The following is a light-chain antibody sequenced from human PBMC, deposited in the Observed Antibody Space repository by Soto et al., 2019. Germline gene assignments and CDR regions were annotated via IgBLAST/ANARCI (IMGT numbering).Light chain of an antibody. CDR3: QQSYSTPLVT. V-gene: IGKV1-39*01. J-gene: IGKJ5*01. CDR2: AAS. Sequence: IQLTQSTSSLYASVGDSVTITCRSSQAIRTALGWYQQKPGKAPKLLIYAASSLQSGVPSRFSGSGSGTDFTLTISRLQPEDFATYYCQQSYSTPLVTFGQVTRLEIK. CDR1: QAIRTA.